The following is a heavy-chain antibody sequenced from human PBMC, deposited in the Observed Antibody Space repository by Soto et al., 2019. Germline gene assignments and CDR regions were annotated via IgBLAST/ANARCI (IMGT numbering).Heavy chain of an antibody. V-gene: IGHV3-11*05. J-gene: IGHJ2*01. CDR3: ARPSSWEATWYFDL. D-gene: IGHD1-26*01. CDR1: GFTFSDYY. Sequence: QVQLVESGGGLVKPGGSLRLSCAASGFTFSDYYMSWIRQDPGKGLEWVSYISSSSSYTNYADSVKGRFTISRDNAKNSLYLQMNSLRAEDTAVYYCARPSSWEATWYFDLWGRGTLVTVSS. CDR2: ISSSSSYT.